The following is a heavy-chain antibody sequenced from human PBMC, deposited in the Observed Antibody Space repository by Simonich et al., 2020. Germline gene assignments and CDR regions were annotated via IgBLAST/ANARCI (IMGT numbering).Heavy chain of an antibody. D-gene: IGHD5-18*01. CDR3: ARDVDTAMVFDY. CDR2: ISSSSSYI. V-gene: IGHV3-21*01. Sequence: EVQLVESGGGLVKPGGSLRLSCAASGFTFSSYSMNWVRQAPGKGLQWVSSISSSSSYIYYADSGKGRFTISRDNAKNSLYLQMNSLRAEDTAVYYCARDVDTAMVFDYWGQGTLVTVSS. CDR1: GFTFSSYS. J-gene: IGHJ4*02.